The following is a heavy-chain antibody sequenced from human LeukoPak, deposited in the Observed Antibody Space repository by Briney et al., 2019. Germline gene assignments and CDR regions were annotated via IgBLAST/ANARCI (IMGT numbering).Heavy chain of an antibody. CDR2: IGGIGTYI. CDR3: VRDYD. V-gene: IGHV3-21*01. CDR1: GSTFSDYS. D-gene: IGHD3-16*01. J-gene: IGHJ4*02. Sequence: GGSLRLSCAASGSTFSDYSINWVRQAPGKGLEWVSSIGGIGTYIYYADSVKGRFTISRDNAKNSLFLQMNGLRAEDAAVYYCVRDYDWGQGTLVTVPS.